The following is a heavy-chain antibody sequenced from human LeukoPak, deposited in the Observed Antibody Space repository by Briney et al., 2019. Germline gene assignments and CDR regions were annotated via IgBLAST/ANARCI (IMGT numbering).Heavy chain of an antibody. CDR3: ARDRTPLRALDY. CDR1: GGTFSSYA. V-gene: IGHV1-69*13. CDR2: IIPIFGTA. Sequence: SVKVSCKASGGTFSSYAISWVRQAPGQGLEWMGGIIPIFGTANYAQKFQGRVTITADESTSTAYMELSSLRSEDTAVYYCARDRTPLRALDYWGQGTLVTVSS. J-gene: IGHJ4*02. D-gene: IGHD3-10*01.